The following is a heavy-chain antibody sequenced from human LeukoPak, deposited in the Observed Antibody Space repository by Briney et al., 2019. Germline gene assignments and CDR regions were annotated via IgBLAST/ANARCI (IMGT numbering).Heavy chain of an antibody. J-gene: IGHJ4*02. Sequence: GGSLRLSCAASGFTFSSFSMNWVRQAPGKGLEWVSCITSSSGSAIYYADSVRGRFTISRDNANNSLYLQVNSLRAEDTAVYYCARDLSYHGSGCYDCWGQGTLVTVSS. CDR2: ITSSSGSAI. CDR3: ARDLSYHGSGCYDC. CDR1: GFTFSSFS. V-gene: IGHV3-48*04. D-gene: IGHD3-10*01.